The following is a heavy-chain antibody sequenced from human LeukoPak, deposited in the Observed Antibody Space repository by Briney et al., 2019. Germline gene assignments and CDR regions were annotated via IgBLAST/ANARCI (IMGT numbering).Heavy chain of an antibody. D-gene: IGHD3-10*01. V-gene: IGHV4-34*01. Sequence: SETLSLTCAVYGGSFSGYYWSWIRQPPGKGLEWIGEINHSGSTNYNPSLKSRVTISVDMSKNQFSLKLSSVTAADTAVYYCARGRRRVRGVIITLNYYMDVWGKGTTVTVSS. CDR2: INHSGST. CDR1: GGSFSGYY. J-gene: IGHJ6*03. CDR3: ARGRRRVRGVIITLNYYMDV.